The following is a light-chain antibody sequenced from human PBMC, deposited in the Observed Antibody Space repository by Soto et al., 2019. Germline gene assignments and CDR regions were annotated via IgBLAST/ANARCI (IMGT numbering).Light chain of an antibody. V-gene: IGKV3-15*01. CDR1: QSVSNN. CDR3: QQYSSWPFT. CDR2: GAS. Sequence: EIVLTQSPATLSVFPGEKATLSCGASQSVSNNLAWYHQKPGQAPRPLIYGASTRATGVPARFSCSGSGTEFTLTISSLQSEDSAIYYCQQYSSWPFTFGPGTKVAIE. J-gene: IGKJ3*01.